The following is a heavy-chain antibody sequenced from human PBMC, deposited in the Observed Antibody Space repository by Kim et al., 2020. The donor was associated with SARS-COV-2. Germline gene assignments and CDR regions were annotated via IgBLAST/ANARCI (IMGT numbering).Heavy chain of an antibody. CDR1: GFTFSSYG. CDR3: ANVPVELATMGYFDY. D-gene: IGHD2-15*01. V-gene: IGHV3-30*18. CDR2: ISNDGTTK. Sequence: GGSLRLSCAASGFTFSSYGMHWVRQAPGKGLEWVAVISNDGTTKYYADAVKGRFITSRDNSKNMLYLQMNILGTEDTAVYYCANVPVELATMGYFDYWGQGALVTVSS. J-gene: IGHJ4*02.